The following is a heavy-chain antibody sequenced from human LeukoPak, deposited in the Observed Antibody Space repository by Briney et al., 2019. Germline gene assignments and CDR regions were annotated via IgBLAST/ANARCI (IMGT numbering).Heavy chain of an antibody. CDR3: ARGYCSGGSCYSHFDY. V-gene: IGHV4-34*01. CDR1: GGSFSGYY. Sequence: SETLSLTCAVYGGSFSGYYWSWIRQPPGKGLEWIGEINHSGSTNYNPSPKSRVTISVDTSKNQFSLKLSSVTAADTAVYYCARGYCSGGSCYSHFDYWGQGTLVTVSS. D-gene: IGHD2-15*01. CDR2: INHSGST. J-gene: IGHJ4*02.